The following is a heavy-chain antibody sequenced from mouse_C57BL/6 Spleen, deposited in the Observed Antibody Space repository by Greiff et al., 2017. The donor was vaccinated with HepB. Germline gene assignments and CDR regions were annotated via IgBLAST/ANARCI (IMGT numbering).Heavy chain of an antibody. CDR3: AGVYGGYYWFAY. V-gene: IGHV2-2*01. Sequence: VQLVESGPGLVQPSQSLSITCTVSGFSLTSYGVHWVRQSPGKGLEWLGVIWSGGSTDYNAAFISRLSISKDNSKCQVFFKMNSLQADDTAIYYCAGVYGGYYWFAYWGQGTLVTVSA. CDR2: IWSGGST. CDR1: GFSLTSYG. J-gene: IGHJ3*01. D-gene: IGHD2-3*01.